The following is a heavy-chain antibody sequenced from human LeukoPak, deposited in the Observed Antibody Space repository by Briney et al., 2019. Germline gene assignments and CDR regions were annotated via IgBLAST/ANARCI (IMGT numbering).Heavy chain of an antibody. J-gene: IGHJ6*03. Sequence: GGSLRLSCAASGFTFDDYGMSWVRQAPGKGLEWVSGINWNGGSIGYADSVKGRFTISRDNAKNSLYLQMNSLRAEDTALYYCAVSPRDYYYYMDVWGKGTTVTVSS. V-gene: IGHV3-20*04. CDR2: INWNGGSI. CDR3: AVSPRDYYYYMDV. CDR1: GFTFDDYG.